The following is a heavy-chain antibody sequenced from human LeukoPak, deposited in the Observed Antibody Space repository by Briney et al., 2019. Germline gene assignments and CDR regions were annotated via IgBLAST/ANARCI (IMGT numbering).Heavy chain of an antibody. CDR1: GFTFIDYN. Sequence: GGSLRLSCAASGFTFIDYNMDWVRQAPGQGLEWVGRSRNKAKSYSTEYAAPVKGRFTISRDESKNSMYLQMNSLKTEDTAVYFCARRGFSDSRGFYPDFDYWGRGTLVTVSS. CDR2: SRNKAKSYST. D-gene: IGHD3-22*01. CDR3: ARRGFSDSRGFYPDFDY. V-gene: IGHV3-72*01. J-gene: IGHJ4*02.